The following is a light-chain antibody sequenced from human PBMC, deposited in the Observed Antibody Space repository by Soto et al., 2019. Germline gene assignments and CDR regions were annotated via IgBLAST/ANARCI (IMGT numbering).Light chain of an antibody. Sequence: EIVLTQSPATLSLSPGERATLSCRASQSIGTYLAWYQQKPGQAPRLLIYDASNRATGIPARFSGSGSGTDFTLTISSLEPEDFAVYYCHQRSNWPPFTFGGGTKVDIK. CDR2: DAS. CDR3: HQRSNWPPFT. V-gene: IGKV3-11*01. CDR1: QSIGTY. J-gene: IGKJ4*01.